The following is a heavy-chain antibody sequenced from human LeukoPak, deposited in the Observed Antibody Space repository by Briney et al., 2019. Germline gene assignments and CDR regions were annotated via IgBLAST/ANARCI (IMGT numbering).Heavy chain of an antibody. CDR3: ARGSIQLQPTYNWFDP. V-gene: IGHV7-4-1*02. CDR2: INTNTGNP. D-gene: IGHD5-18*01. CDR1: GYTFTSYA. J-gene: IGHJ5*02. Sequence: ASVKVSCKASGYTFTSYAFRWVRQAPGQGLEWMGWINTNTGNPTYAQGFTGRFVFSLDTSVSTAYLQISSLKAEDTAVYYCARGSIQLQPTYNWFDPWGQGTLVTVSS.